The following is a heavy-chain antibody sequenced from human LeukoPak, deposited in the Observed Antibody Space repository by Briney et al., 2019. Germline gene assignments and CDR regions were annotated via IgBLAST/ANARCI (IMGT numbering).Heavy chain of an antibody. CDR1: DGSTTGYY. Sequence: SETLSLTCSVSDGSTTGYYWSWLRQPPGKGLEWFAYVYYTGRTLYNPSLESRVTISVDTSKTPFSLTVTSVTAADTAVYYCARHMSVSYDAFDLWGRGTTVTVSS. CDR3: ARHMSVSYDAFDL. CDR2: VYYTGRT. V-gene: IGHV4-59*08. D-gene: IGHD3-10*01. J-gene: IGHJ3*01.